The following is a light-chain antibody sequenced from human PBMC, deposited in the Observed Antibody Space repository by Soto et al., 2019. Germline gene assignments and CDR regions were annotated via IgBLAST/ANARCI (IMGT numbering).Light chain of an antibody. CDR2: DNN. J-gene: IGLJ3*02. CDR3: QSYDSSLSGYWV. CDR1: SSNIGAGYD. V-gene: IGLV1-40*01. Sequence: QSVLTQPPSVSGAPGQRVTISCTGSSSNIGAGYDVHWYQQLPGTAPKLLIYDNNNRPSGVPDRFSGSKSATSASLAITGLQAEDEADYYCQSYDSSLSGYWVFGGGTKLTVL.